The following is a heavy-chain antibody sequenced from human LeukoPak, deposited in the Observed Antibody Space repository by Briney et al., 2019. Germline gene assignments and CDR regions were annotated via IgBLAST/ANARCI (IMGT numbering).Heavy chain of an antibody. CDR1: GYSFTTYG. D-gene: IGHD7-27*01. Sequence: ASVKVSCKPSGYSFTTYGISWVRQAPGQGLEWMGWISPYNGATNYAQKLQGRVTMTTDISTSTAYMELRSLRSDDTAIYYCARDQNWASYYFDSWGQGTLVTVSS. CDR3: ARDQNWASYYFDS. J-gene: IGHJ4*02. V-gene: IGHV1-18*01. CDR2: ISPYNGAT.